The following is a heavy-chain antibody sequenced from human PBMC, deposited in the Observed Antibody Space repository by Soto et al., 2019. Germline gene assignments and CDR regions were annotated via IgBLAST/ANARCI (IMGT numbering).Heavy chain of an antibody. CDR2: IRRDGSNT. Sequence: ASGFTFDHYAVHLPRQHAGKVLELASLIRRDGSNTYYADSVKGRFNISRDNSKNSLYLQMNSLRPEDTALYYCAKAQRGRKRPFFGQARPYDPYSAMDIWGQGTTVTVSS. CDR1: GFTFDHYA. D-gene: IGHD3-3*01. V-gene: IGHV3-43D*04. J-gene: IGHJ6*02. CDR3: AKAQRGRKRPFFGQARPYDPYSAMDI.